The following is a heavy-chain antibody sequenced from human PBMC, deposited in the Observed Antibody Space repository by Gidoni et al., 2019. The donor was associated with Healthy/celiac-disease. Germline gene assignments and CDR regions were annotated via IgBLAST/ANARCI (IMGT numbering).Heavy chain of an antibody. CDR1: GFTFSSYS. CDR3: ARGDPMVQGVIGS. V-gene: IGHV3-21*01. D-gene: IGHD3-10*01. CDR2: ISSSSSYI. Sequence: EVQLVESGGGLVKPGGSLRLSCAASGFTFSSYSMNWVRQAPGKGLEWVSSISSSSSYIYYADSVKGRFTISRDNAKNSLYLKMNSLRAEDTAVYYCARGDPMVQGVIGSWGQGTLVTVSS. J-gene: IGHJ5*02.